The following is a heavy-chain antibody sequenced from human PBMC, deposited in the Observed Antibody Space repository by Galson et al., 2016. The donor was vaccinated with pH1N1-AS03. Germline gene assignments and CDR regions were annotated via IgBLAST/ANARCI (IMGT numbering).Heavy chain of an antibody. V-gene: IGHV1-69*13. CDR1: GGPFRSYA. CDR3: ARAPTYYFGLRAALDI. Sequence: SVKVSCKASGGPFRSYAISWVRQAPGQGLEWMGGIMPIFGTTNYAQKFQGRVTVTADEFTTTAYMELSSLRSEDTAVYYCARAPTYYFGLRAALDIWGQGTMVTVSS. CDR2: IMPIFGTT. D-gene: IGHD3-10*01. J-gene: IGHJ3*02.